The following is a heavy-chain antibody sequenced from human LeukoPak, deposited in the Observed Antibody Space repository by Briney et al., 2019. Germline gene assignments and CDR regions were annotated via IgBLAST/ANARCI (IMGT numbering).Heavy chain of an antibody. CDR1: GYTFTGYY. J-gene: IGHJ4*02. V-gene: IGHV1-2*02. CDR2: INPNSGGT. CDR3: ARGGRDFWSGYYSDY. D-gene: IGHD3-3*01. Sequence: VASVKVTCKASGYTFTGYYMHWVRQAPGQGLEWMGWINPNSGGTNYAQKFQGRVTMTRDTSISTAYMELSRLRSDDTAVYYCARGGRDFWSGYYSDYWGQGTLVTVSS.